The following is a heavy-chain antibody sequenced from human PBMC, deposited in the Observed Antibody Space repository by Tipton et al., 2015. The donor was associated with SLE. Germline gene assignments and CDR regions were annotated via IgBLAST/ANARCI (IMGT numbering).Heavy chain of an antibody. Sequence: TLSLTCIVSGGPMTNYYWSWIRQPPGKGLEWIGYVHYSGSTNYNPSLQSRVTVSVDTSKNHFSLTLSSVTAADTAVYYCARGREWVENYGSGSYRTHQYLDLWGRGTLVTVSS. J-gene: IGHJ2*01. CDR3: ARGREWVENYGSGSYRTHQYLDL. CDR2: VHYSGST. V-gene: IGHV4-59*08. D-gene: IGHD3-10*01. CDR1: GGPMTNYY.